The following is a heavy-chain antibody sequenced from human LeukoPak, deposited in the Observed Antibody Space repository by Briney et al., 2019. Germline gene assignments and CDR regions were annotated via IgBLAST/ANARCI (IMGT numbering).Heavy chain of an antibody. D-gene: IGHD6-19*01. J-gene: IGHJ4*02. Sequence: PGGSLRLSCAASGFTFSSYGMHWVRQAPGKGLEWVAVISYDGSNKYYADSVKGRFTISRDNSKNTLYLQMNSLRAEDTAVYYCAKWGKIAVAGTGPDYWGQGTLVTVSS. CDR2: ISYDGSNK. CDR3: AKWGKIAVAGTGPDY. V-gene: IGHV3-30*18. CDR1: GFTFSSYG.